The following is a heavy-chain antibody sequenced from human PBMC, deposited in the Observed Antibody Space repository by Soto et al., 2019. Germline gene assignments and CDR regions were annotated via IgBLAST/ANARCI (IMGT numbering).Heavy chain of an antibody. V-gene: IGHV3-33*01. CDR2: IWYDGSNK. CDR1: GFTFSSYG. CDR3: ARAPELRYYFDY. D-gene: IGHD1-7*01. J-gene: IGHJ4*02. Sequence: PGGSLRLSCAASGFTFSSYGMHWVRQAPGKGLEWVAVIWYDGSNKYYADSVKGRFTISRDNSKNTLYLQMNSLRAEDTAVYYCARAPELRYYFDYWGQGTLVTVSS.